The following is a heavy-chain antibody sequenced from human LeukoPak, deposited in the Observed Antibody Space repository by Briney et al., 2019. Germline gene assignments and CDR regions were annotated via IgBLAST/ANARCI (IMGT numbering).Heavy chain of an antibody. CDR2: ISGSGGST. J-gene: IGHJ4*02. D-gene: IGHD3-9*01. V-gene: IGHV3-23*01. CDR1: GFTFSSYA. CDR3: AKNPTNPLRYFDWFYYFDY. Sequence: AGGSLRLSCAASGFTFSSYAMSWVRQAPGKGLEWVSAISGSGGSTYYADSVKGRFTISRDNSKNTLYLQMNSLRAEDTAVYYCAKNPTNPLRYFDWFYYFDYWGQGTLVTVSS.